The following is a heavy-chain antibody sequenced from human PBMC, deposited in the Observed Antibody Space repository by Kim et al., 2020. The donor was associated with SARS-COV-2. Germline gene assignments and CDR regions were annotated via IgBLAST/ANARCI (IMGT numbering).Heavy chain of an antibody. CDR1: GFTFRSHA. CDR2: ISGSGGTT. J-gene: IGHJ4*02. Sequence: GGSLRLSCAAYGFTFRSHAMNWVRQAPGKGLEWVSGISGSGGTTNYADSVKGRFTISRDNSKNTLYLQMNSLRAEDTAVYYCAKRYCSGGTCYSIDYWGQGTLVTVSS. V-gene: IGHV3-23*01. D-gene: IGHD2-15*01. CDR3: AKRYCSGGTCYSIDY.